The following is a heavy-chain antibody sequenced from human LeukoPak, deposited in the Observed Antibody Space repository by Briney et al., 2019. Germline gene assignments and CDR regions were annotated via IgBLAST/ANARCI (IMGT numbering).Heavy chain of an antibody. CDR3: AFGNVRFLEWLTYYGMDV. V-gene: IGHV1-69*04. CDR1: GGTFSSYA. CDR2: IIPILGIA. D-gene: IGHD3-3*01. Sequence: GSSVKVSCKASGGTFSSYAISWVRQAPGQGHEWMGRIIPILGIANYAQKFHGRVTITADKSTSTAYMELSSLRSEDTAVYYCAFGNVRFLEWLTYYGMDVWGQGTTVTVSS. J-gene: IGHJ6*02.